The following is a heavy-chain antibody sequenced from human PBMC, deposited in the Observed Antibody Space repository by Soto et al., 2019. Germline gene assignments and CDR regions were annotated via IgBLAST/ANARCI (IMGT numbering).Heavy chain of an antibody. J-gene: IGHJ5*02. V-gene: IGHV4-4*02. D-gene: IGHD2-2*02. CDR2: IYHSGST. Sequence: QVQLQESGPGLVKPSGTLSLTCAVSGGSISSTNWWSWVRQSPGKGLEWIGEIYHSGSTNYNHSLRGRVAISVDKSNNQFSLKMRYVTAADTAVYYCATLPPRIELAVLPIPTWGQGTLVTVSS. CDR1: GGSISSTNW. CDR3: ATLPPRIELAVLPIPT.